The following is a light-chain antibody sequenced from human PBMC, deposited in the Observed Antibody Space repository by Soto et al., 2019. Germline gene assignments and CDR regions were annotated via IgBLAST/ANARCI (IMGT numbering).Light chain of an antibody. CDR3: HSYDTILSGSV. CDR2: GNT. Sequence: QSVLTQPPSVSGAPGQWVTISCTGSSSNIGSSFDVRWYQHLPGTAPKLLIYGNTNRPSGVPDRFSGSKSGNSASLAITGLQAEDEADYYCHSYDTILSGSVFGGGTKVTVL. CDR1: SSNIGSSFD. V-gene: IGLV1-40*01. J-gene: IGLJ2*01.